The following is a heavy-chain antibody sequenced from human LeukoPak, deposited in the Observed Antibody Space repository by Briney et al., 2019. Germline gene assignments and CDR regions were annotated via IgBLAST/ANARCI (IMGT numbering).Heavy chain of an antibody. V-gene: IGHV3-23*01. CDR1: GFIISSYV. J-gene: IGHJ4*02. D-gene: IGHD3-22*01. CDR3: AKGGMSSSGLGD. Sequence: GGSLRLSCAASGFIISSYVMSWVRQAPGKGLEWVSGITSGGSTYYADSVKGRSTISRDNSKNTQYLQMNSLRAEDTAVYYCAKGGMSSSGLGDWGQGTLVTVSS. CDR2: ITSGGST.